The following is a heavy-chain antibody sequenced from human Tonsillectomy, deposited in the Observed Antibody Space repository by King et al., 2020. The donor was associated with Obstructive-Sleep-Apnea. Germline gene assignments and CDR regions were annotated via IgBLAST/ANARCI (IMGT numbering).Heavy chain of an antibody. V-gene: IGHV4-31*03. D-gene: IGHD1-26*01. Sequence: VQLQESGPGLVKPSQTLSLTCTVSGGSISSGGYYWSWIRQHPGKGLEWIGYIYYSGSTYYNPSLKSRVTISVDTSKNQFSLKLSSVTAADTAVYYCARELDSGSYYLGSYCDYWGQGTLVTVSS. CDR1: GGSISSGGYY. J-gene: IGHJ4*02. CDR3: ARELDSGSYYLGSYCDY. CDR2: IYYSGST.